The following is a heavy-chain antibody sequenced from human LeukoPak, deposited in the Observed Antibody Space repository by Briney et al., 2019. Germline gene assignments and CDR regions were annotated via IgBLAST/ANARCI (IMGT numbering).Heavy chain of an antibody. V-gene: IGHV1-2*02. D-gene: IGHD1-14*01. CDR3: ARPTVSTAGMLFDY. CDR2: INPNSGGT. Sequence: ASVKVSYKASGYTFTGYYMHWVRQAPGQGLEWMGWINPNSGGTNYAQKFQGRVTMTRDTSISTAYMELSRLRSDDTAVYYCARPTVSTAGMLFDYWGQGTLVTVSS. J-gene: IGHJ4*02. CDR1: GYTFTGYY.